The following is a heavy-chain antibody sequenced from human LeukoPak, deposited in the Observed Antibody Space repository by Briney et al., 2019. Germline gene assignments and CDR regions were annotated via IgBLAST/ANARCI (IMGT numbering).Heavy chain of an antibody. CDR2: IIPIFGTA. D-gene: IGHD3-22*01. J-gene: IGHJ4*02. CDR1: GYTFTSYG. CDR3: ATPHYYDSSGYQINSLDY. Sequence: SVKVSCKASGYTFTSYGISWVRQAPGRGLEWMGGIIPIFGTANYAQRFQGRVTITADESTSTAYMELSSLRSEDTAVYYCATPHYYDSSGYQINSLDYWGQGTLVTVSS. V-gene: IGHV1-69*13.